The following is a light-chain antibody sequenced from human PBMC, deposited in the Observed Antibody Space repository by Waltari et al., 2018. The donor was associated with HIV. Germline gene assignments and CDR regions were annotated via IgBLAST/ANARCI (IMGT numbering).Light chain of an antibody. CDR1: SSDIGSNA. Sequence: QSVLTQPPSASETPGQRVAISCSGSSSDIGSNAVNWYQQLPGTAPKLLISSNNQRPSGVPDRVSGSKSGTSASLAISGLQSEDEADYYCAAWDDSLNGPHVVFGGGTKLTVL. V-gene: IGLV1-44*01. J-gene: IGLJ2*01. CDR3: AAWDDSLNGPHVV. CDR2: SNN.